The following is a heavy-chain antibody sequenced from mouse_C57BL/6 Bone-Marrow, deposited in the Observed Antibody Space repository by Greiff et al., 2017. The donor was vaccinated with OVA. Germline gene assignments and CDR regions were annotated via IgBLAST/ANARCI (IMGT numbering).Heavy chain of an antibody. D-gene: IGHD4-1*01. Sequence: EVKLVESGGGLVQSGRSLRLSCATSGFTFSDFYMEWVRQAPGKGLEWIAASRNKANDYTTEYSASVKGRFIVSRDTSQSILYRQMNALRAEDTAIYYCARDAAGTRLDYWGQGTSVTVSS. J-gene: IGHJ4*01. V-gene: IGHV7-1*01. CDR2: SRNKANDYTT. CDR3: ARDAAGTRLDY. CDR1: GFTFSDFY.